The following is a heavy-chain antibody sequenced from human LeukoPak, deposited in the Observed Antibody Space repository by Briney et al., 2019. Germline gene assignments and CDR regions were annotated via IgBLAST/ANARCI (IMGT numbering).Heavy chain of an antibody. CDR3: ARFRRITIFGVVTANLDYYYYYGMDV. CDR1: GGSISSYY. J-gene: IGHJ6*02. Sequence: SETLSLTCTVSGGSISSYYWSWIRQPPGKGLEWIGYIYYSGSTNYNPSLKSRVTISVDTSKNQFSLKLSSVTAADTAVYYCARFRRITIFGVVTANLDYYYYYGMDVWGQGTTVTVSS. V-gene: IGHV4-59*01. D-gene: IGHD3-3*01. CDR2: IYYSGST.